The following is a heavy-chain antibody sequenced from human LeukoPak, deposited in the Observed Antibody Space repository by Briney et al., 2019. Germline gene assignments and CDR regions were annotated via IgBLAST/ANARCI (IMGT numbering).Heavy chain of an antibody. CDR3: ARDTGSYDYVWGSYRSGAFDI. CDR1: GFTFSSYA. CDR2: ISGSGGST. J-gene: IGHJ3*02. D-gene: IGHD3-16*02. Sequence: GGSLRLSCAASGFTFSSYAMSWVRQAPGKGLEWVSAISGSGGSTYYADSVKGRFTISRDNAKNSLYLQMNSLRAEDTAVYYCARDTGSYDYVWGSYRSGAFDIWGQGTMVTVSS. V-gene: IGHV3-23*01.